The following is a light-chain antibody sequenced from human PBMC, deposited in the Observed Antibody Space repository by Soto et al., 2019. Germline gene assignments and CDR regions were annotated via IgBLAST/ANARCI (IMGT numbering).Light chain of an antibody. Sequence: VLTQPPSVSGSPGQSVTISCTGTISDVGFYARVSWYQQVPGTAPKLLIYDVTNRPSGVPDRFSGSKSGNTASLTVSGLLAEDEGDYYCSSYAGRDTVVFGSGTKVTV. CDR2: DVT. V-gene: IGLV2-18*02. CDR3: SSYAGRDTVV. CDR1: ISDVGFYAR. J-gene: IGLJ1*01.